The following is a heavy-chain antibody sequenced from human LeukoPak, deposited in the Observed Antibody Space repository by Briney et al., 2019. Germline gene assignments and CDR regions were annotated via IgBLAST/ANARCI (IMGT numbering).Heavy chain of an antibody. D-gene: IGHD3-16*01. V-gene: IGHV3-74*01. CDR2: IKGDGSST. J-gene: IGHJ4*02. Sequence: GGSLRLSCAASGFTFSSHWMHWVRQAPGKGLVWVSRIKGDGSSTSYADSVKGRLTISRDNAKNTVYLQMNSLRGEDTAVYYCARGIPNSYGKDYWGQGTLVTVSS. CDR1: GFTFSSHW. CDR3: ARGIPNSYGKDY.